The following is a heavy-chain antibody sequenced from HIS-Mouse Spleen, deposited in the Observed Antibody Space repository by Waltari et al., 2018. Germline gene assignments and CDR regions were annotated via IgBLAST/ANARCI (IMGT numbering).Heavy chain of an antibody. D-gene: IGHD3-10*01. Sequence: VQLQQWGAGLLKPSETLSLTCAGYGGSFSGYYWSWIRQPPGKGLEWIGEINHSGSTNYNPSLKSRVTISVDTSKNQFSLKLSSVTAADTAVYYCARGSGFGELYGMDVWGQGTTVTVSS. CDR3: ARGSGFGELYGMDV. V-gene: IGHV4-34*01. J-gene: IGHJ6*02. CDR2: INHSGST. CDR1: GGSFSGYY.